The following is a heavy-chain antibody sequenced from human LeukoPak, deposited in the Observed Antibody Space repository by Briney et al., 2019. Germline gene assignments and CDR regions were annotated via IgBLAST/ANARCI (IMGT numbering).Heavy chain of an antibody. V-gene: IGHV4-4*07. Sequence: SETLSLTCTVSGGSISSYYWSWIRQPAGKGLEWIGRIYTSGSTNYNPSLKSRVTMSVDTSKTQFSLKLSSVTAADTAVYYCARGYCSGGSCYSRGYYYYMDVWGKGTTVTVSS. CDR2: IYTSGST. CDR3: ARGYCSGGSCYSRGYYYYMDV. J-gene: IGHJ6*03. CDR1: GGSISSYY. D-gene: IGHD2-15*01.